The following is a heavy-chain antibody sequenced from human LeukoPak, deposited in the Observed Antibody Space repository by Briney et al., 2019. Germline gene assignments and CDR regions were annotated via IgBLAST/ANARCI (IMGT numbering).Heavy chain of an antibody. V-gene: IGHV4-59*12. J-gene: IGHJ4*02. CDR1: GGSISGYY. CDR3: AREVAGTVGEKYVEGIDY. CDR2: IYYSGIT. D-gene: IGHD6-19*01. Sequence: SETLSLTCTVSGGSISGYYWSWIRQPPGKGLEWIGYIYYSGITNYNPSLKTRVTISVDTSKNQFSLRLNSVTAADTAVYYCAREVAGTVGEKYVEGIDYWGQGTLVTVSS.